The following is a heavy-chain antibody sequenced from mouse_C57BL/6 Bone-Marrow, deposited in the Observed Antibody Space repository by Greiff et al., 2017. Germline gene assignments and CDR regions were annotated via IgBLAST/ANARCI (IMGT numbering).Heavy chain of an antibody. Sequence: QVQLQQSGAELVRPGTSVKMSCKASGYTFTNYWIGWAKQRPGHGLEWIGDIYPGGGYTNYNEKFKGKATLTADKSSSTAYMQFSSLTSEDSAIYYCARERITTVVVPFDYWGQGTTLTVSA. CDR2: IYPGGGYT. J-gene: IGHJ2*01. CDR3: ARERITTVVVPFDY. CDR1: GYTFTNYW. V-gene: IGHV1-63*01. D-gene: IGHD1-1*01.